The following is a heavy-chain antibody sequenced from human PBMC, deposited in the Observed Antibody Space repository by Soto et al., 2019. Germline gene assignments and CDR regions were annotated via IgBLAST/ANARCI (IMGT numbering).Heavy chain of an antibody. CDR2: TSGSGGST. D-gene: IGHD3-10*01. CDR1: GFTFSSYA. J-gene: IGHJ4*02. CDR3: AKDRVEDYYGSGSYYNPLGNQKSTLKY. V-gene: IGHV3-23*01. Sequence: GGSLRLSCAASGFTFSSYAMSWVRQAPGKGLEWVSATSGSGGSTYYADSVKGRFTISRDNSKNTLYLQMNSLRAEDTAVYYCAKDRVEDYYGSGSYYNPLGNQKSTLKYWGQGTLVTVSS.